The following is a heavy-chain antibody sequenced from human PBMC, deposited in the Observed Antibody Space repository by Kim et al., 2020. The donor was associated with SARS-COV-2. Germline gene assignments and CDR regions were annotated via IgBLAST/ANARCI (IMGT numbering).Heavy chain of an antibody. J-gene: IGHJ4*02. CDR2: INAGNGNT. CDR3: ARDQEIAVAGLDY. V-gene: IGHV1-3*01. CDR1: GYTFTSYA. Sequence: ASVKVSCQASGYTFTSYAMHWVRQAPGQRLEWMGWINAGNGNTKYSQKFQGRVTITRDTSASTAYMELSSLRSEDTAVYYCARDQEIAVAGLDYWGQGTLVTVSS. D-gene: IGHD6-19*01.